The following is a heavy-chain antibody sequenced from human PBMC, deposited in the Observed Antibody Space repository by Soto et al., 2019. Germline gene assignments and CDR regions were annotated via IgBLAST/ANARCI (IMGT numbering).Heavy chain of an antibody. CDR1: GYTFTGYY. V-gene: IGHV1-2*02. J-gene: IGHJ5*02. D-gene: IGHD3-22*01. CDR3: ASLVTYDSSGYYHFNWFDP. CDR2: INPNSGGT. Sequence: ASVKVSCKASGYTFTGYYTHWVRQAPGQGLEWMGWINPNSGGTNYAQKFQGRVTMTRDTSISTAYMELSRLRSDDTAVYYCASLVTYDSSGYYHFNWFDPWGQGTLVTVSS.